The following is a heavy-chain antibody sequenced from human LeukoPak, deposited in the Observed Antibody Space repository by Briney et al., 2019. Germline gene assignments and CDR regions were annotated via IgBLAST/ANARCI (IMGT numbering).Heavy chain of an antibody. CDR2: ISSSSSYI. CDR3: ARDLSGWYYFDY. D-gene: IGHD6-19*01. V-gene: IGHV3-21*01. J-gene: IGHJ4*02. CDR1: GFTFSSYS. Sequence: GGSLRLSCAAAGFTFSSYSMNWVRQAPGKGLEWVSSISSSSSYIYYADSVKGRFTISRDNAKNSLYLQMNSLRAEDTAVYYCARDLSGWYYFDYWGQGTLVTVSS.